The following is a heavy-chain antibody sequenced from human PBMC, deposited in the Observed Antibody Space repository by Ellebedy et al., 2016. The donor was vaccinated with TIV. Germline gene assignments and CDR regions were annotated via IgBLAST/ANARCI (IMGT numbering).Heavy chain of an antibody. CDR1: GFTFSTYW. Sequence: GESLKISXAASGFTFSTYWMHWVRQAPGKGLEWVANIKQDGSEKYYVDSVKGRFTISRDNAKNSLYLQMNSLRAEDTAVYYCARRYFDLWGRGTLVTVSS. V-gene: IGHV3-7*01. J-gene: IGHJ2*01. CDR2: IKQDGSEK. CDR3: ARRYFDL.